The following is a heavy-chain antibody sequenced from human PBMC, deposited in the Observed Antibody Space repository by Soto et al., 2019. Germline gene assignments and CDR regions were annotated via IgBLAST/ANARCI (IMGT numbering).Heavy chain of an antibody. CDR2: VGPSDSHT. J-gene: IGHJ4*02. V-gene: IGHV5-10-1*03. CDR1: GSSFNNYW. CDR3: YSNSAFEK. D-gene: IGHD3-22*01. Sequence: EVLLEQSGAEVKKPGDSLTISCKDSGSSFNNYWINWVRQMPGKGLEWLGRVGPSDSHTDYSPSFQGHVTISAEKSIRTAYLQLRSLPAPDTAIYYCYSNSAFEKWSKGTLVTVSS.